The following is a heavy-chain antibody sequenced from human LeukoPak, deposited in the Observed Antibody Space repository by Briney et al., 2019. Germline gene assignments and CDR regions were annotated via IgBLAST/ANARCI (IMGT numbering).Heavy chain of an antibody. CDR3: ARGRAKRCSGGSCSFDY. CDR1: GYTFTSYD. CDR2: MNPNSGNT. J-gene: IGHJ4*02. Sequence: GASVKVSCKASGYTFTSYDINWVRQATGQGLEWMGWMNPNSGNTGYAQKFQGRVTITTNNSISTAYMELSRLRSEDTAVYVCARGRAKRCSGGSCSFDYWGQGTLVTVSS. D-gene: IGHD2-15*01. V-gene: IGHV1-8*03.